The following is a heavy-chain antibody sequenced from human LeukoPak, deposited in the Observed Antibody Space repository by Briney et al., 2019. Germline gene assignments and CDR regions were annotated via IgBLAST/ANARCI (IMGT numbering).Heavy chain of an antibody. CDR2: MNPNSGNT. CDR3: TRGSSGRRDN. Sequence: ASVKVSCKASGYTFTSCDINWARQATGQGLEWMGWMNPNSGNTGYGQSFQGRITMTRDISIGTAYMELSNLTSEDKAIYYCTRGSSGRRDNWGQGTLVTVSA. J-gene: IGHJ4*02. V-gene: IGHV1-8*01. D-gene: IGHD6-19*01. CDR1: GYTFTSCD.